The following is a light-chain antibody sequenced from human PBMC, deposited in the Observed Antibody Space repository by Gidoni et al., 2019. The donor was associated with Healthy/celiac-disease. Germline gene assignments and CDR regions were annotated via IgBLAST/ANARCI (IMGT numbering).Light chain of an antibody. V-gene: IGKV1-5*03. CDR3: QQYNSYSRT. Sequence: DLQMTQSPSTLSASVGDRVTITCRASQSISSWLAWYQQKPGKAPKLLIYKASSLESGVTSRFSGSGSGTEFTLTISSLQPDDFATYYCQQYNSYSRTFGQGTKLEIK. J-gene: IGKJ2*01. CDR1: QSISSW. CDR2: KAS.